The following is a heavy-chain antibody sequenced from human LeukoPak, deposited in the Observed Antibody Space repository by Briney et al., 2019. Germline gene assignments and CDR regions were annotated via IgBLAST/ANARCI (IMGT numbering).Heavy chain of an antibody. Sequence: LSLTCAVYGGSFSGYYMSWIRQAPGKGLEWVSYISGSGNDISYADSVKGRFTISRDNAKGSLYLQMNSLRAADTAVYYCGTHAGRTGSDDWGQGTLVTVSS. CDR3: GTHAGRTGSDD. J-gene: IGHJ4*02. CDR1: GGSFSGYY. CDR2: ISGSGNDI. V-gene: IGHV3-11*01. D-gene: IGHD3/OR15-3a*01.